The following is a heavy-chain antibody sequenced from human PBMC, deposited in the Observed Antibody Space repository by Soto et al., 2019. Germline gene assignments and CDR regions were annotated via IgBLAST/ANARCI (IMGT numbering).Heavy chain of an antibody. CDR3: ARTFYGGNSFDY. V-gene: IGHV2-5*02. Sequence: QITLKESGPPLVKPTQTLTLTCTFSGFSLSTSGVGVGWIRQPPGKAQEWLAVIYWDDDKRYSPSLKSRLTITKDTSKNQVVLTMTNMDPVDTATYYCARTFYGGNSFDYWGQGTLVTVSS. CDR2: IYWDDDK. CDR1: GFSLSTSGVG. J-gene: IGHJ4*02. D-gene: IGHD4-17*01.